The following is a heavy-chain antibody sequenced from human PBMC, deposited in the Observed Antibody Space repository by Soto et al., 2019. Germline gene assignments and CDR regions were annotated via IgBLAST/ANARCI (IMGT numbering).Heavy chain of an antibody. D-gene: IGHD2-15*01. CDR2: INHSGST. J-gene: IGHJ5*02. V-gene: IGHV4-34*01. Sequence: SETLSLTCAVYGGSFSDYYWSWIRQPPGKGLEWIGQINHSGSTNYNPSLKSRVTISADTSKNQFSLKLSSVTAADTAVYYCARDQNYCSGGSCYGNLFDPWGQGTLVTVSS. CDR1: GGSFSDYY. CDR3: ARDQNYCSGGSCYGNLFDP.